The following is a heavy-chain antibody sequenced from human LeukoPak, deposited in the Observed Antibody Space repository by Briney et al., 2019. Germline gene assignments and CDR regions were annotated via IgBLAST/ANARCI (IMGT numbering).Heavy chain of an antibody. Sequence: PSETLSLTCTVSGGSISRYYWSWIRQPPGKGLDWIGYIYSSGTTNYNPSLKRRISISVDTSRNQFSLKLTSVTAADTAVYYCARLGCASCYHSSTFDVWEQGTIVTV. CDR1: GGSISRYY. D-gene: IGHD2-15*01. J-gene: IGHJ3*01. CDR3: ARLGCASCYHSSTFDV. V-gene: IGHV4-59*08. CDR2: IYSSGTT.